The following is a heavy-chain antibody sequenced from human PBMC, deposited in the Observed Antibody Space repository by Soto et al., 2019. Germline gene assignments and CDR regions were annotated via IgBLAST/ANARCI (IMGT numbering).Heavy chain of an antibody. Sequence: PGGSLRLSCAASGFTFSSYWMSWVRQAPGKGLEWAANINQDGSEKYCVDSVKGRFTISRDNAKNSLYLQMNSLRAEDTAVYYCASPQLVGGYWGQGTLVTVSS. J-gene: IGHJ4*02. CDR1: GFTFSSYW. CDR3: ASPQLVGGY. D-gene: IGHD6-6*01. CDR2: INQDGSEK. V-gene: IGHV3-7*01.